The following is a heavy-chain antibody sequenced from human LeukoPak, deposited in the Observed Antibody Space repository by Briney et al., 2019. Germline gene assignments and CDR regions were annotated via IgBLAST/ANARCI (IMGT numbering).Heavy chain of an antibody. D-gene: IGHD2-15*01. CDR1: GGTFSSYA. CDR2: IIPIFGTA. J-gene: IGHJ4*02. Sequence: GASVKVSCKASGGTFSSYAISWVRQAPGRGLEWMGGIIPIFGTANYAQKFQGRVTITADESTSTAYMELSSLRSEDTAVYYCARDRYCSGGSCYPSFDYWGQGTLVTVSS. CDR3: ARDRYCSGGSCYPSFDY. V-gene: IGHV1-69*13.